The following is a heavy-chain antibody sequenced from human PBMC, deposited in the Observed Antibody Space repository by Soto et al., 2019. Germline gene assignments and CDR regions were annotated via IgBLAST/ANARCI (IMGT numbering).Heavy chain of an antibody. CDR1: GGSISSGDYY. V-gene: IGHV4-30-4*01. D-gene: IGHD3-9*01. CDR3: ARDPGITIMMDV. J-gene: IGHJ6*02. Sequence: SETLSLTCTVSGGSISSGDYYWSWIRQPPGKGLEWIGYIYYSGSTYYNPSLKSRVTISVDTSKNQFSLKLSSVTAADTAVYYCARDPGITIMMDVWGQGTTVTVSS. CDR2: IYYSGST.